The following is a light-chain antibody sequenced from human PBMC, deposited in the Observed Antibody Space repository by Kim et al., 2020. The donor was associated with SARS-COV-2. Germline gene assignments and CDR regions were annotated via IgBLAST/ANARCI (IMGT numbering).Light chain of an antibody. Sequence: GQSITISCAGASSDVGGSNSVSWYQQHPGKAPTLMIYDVTNRPSGVSNRFSGSKSGNTASLTISGLQAEDEADYYCCSYTSSITYVFGTGTKVTVL. CDR3: CSYTSSITYV. J-gene: IGLJ1*01. CDR2: DVT. V-gene: IGLV2-14*03. CDR1: SSDVGGSNS.